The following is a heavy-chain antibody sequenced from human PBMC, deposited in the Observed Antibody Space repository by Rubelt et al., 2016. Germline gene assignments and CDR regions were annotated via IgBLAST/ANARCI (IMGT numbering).Heavy chain of an antibody. J-gene: IGHJ5*02. CDR2: ISGSGTTI. CDR3: IKGYCSSTSCYPNWFDP. V-gene: IGHV3-48*04. CDR1: GFTFRSYS. Sequence: EVQLVESGGGLVRPGGSLRLSCAASGFTFRSYSMNWVRQAPGKGLEWLSYISGSGTTIYYADSVKDRFTISRDNAKNSLYLQMNSLRAEDTALYYCIKGYCSSTSCYPNWFDPWGQGTLVTVSS. D-gene: IGHD2-2*01.